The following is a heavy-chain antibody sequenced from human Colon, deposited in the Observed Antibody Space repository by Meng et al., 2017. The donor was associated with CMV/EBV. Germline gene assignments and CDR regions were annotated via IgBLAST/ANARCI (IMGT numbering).Heavy chain of an antibody. CDR3: ARDLRVWFGEFKN. CDR2: INPNSGGT. J-gene: IGHJ4*02. D-gene: IGHD3-10*01. CDR1: GYTFTGYY. Sequence: QVQRVESGVGGKKPGASVKVSCKASGYTFTGYYMHWVRQAPGQGLEWMGWINPNSGGTNYAQKFQGRVTMTRDTSISTAYMELSRLRSDDTAVYYCARDLRVWFGEFKNWGQGTLVTVSS. V-gene: IGHV1-2*02.